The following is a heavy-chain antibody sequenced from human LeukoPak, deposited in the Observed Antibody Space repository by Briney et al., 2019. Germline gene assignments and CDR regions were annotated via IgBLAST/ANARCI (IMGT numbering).Heavy chain of an antibody. D-gene: IGHD5-18*01. V-gene: IGHV1-18*01. CDR3: AREAHGYSYGTGPY. J-gene: IGHJ4*02. CDR2: INAYNGNT. Sequence: GASVKVSCTASGYTFTSYGISWVRQAPGQGLEWLGWINAYNGNTNYAQKLQGRVTMTTDTSTSTAYMELRSLRSDDTAVYYCAREAHGYSYGTGPYWGQGTLVTVSS. CDR1: GYTFTSYG.